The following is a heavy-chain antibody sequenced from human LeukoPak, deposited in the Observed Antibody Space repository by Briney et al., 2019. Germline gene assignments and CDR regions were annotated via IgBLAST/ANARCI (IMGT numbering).Heavy chain of an antibody. CDR3: AKGGLYSYGTKSDY. V-gene: IGHV3-30*18. J-gene: IGHJ4*02. CDR1: GFTFSSYG. CDR2: ISYDGSNK. Sequence: PGRSLRLSCAASGFTFSSYGMHWVRQAPGKGLEWVAVISYDGSNKYYADSVKGRFTISRDNSKNTLYLQMNSLRAEDTAVYYCAKGGLYSYGTKSDYWGQGTLVTVSS. D-gene: IGHD5-18*01.